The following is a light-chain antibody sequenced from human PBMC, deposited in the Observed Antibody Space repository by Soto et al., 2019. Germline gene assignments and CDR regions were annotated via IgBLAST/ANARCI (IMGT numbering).Light chain of an antibody. Sequence: QSALTQPASVSGSPGQSITISCTGTSSDVGSYNLVSWYQQHPGKAPKLMIYEGSKRPSGVSNRFSGSKSGNTASLTISGLQAEDEADYYCCSYASRSTFWVFGGGTQLTVL. V-gene: IGLV2-23*03. CDR3: CSYASRSTFWV. J-gene: IGLJ3*02. CDR2: EGS. CDR1: SSDVGSYNL.